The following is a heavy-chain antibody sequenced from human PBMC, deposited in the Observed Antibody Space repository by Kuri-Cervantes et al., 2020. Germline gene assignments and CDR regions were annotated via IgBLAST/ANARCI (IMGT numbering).Heavy chain of an antibody. Sequence: GGSLRLSCAASGFTFSSYGMHWIRQAPGKGLEWVSYISSSGTTIFYADSVKGRFTVSRDNAKNSLYLQMNSLRAEDTAVYYCARGRGGARYFDYWGQGTLVTVSS. J-gene: IGHJ4*02. V-gene: IGHV3-48*04. CDR3: ARGRGGARYFDY. CDR2: ISSSGTTI. CDR1: GFTFSSYG. D-gene: IGHD3-10*01.